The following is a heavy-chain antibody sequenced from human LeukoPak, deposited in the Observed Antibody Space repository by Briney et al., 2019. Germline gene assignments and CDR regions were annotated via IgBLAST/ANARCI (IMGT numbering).Heavy chain of an antibody. V-gene: IGHV3-23*01. Sequence: GGSLRLSCAASGFTFSSYAMSWVRQAPGKGLEWVSAISGSGGSTYYADSVKGRFTISRDNSKNTLCLQMNSLRAEDTAVYYCAKDSVVPAARYNWFDPWGQGTLVTVSS. CDR2: ISGSGGST. CDR3: AKDSVVPAARYNWFDP. J-gene: IGHJ5*02. CDR1: GFTFSSYA. D-gene: IGHD2-2*01.